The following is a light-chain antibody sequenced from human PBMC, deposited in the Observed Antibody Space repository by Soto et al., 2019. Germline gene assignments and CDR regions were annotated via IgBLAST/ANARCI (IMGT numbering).Light chain of an antibody. CDR1: SSDVGHYDY. V-gene: IGLV2-14*01. Sequence: QSVLTQPASVSGSPGQSITISCTGTSSDVGHYDYVSWYQQHPGKVPKLIISEVTTRTSGVSDRFSGSKSGNTASLTISRLQAEDEAHYYCSSYTTAYTQVFGGGTKVTVL. CDR3: SSYTTAYTQV. J-gene: IGLJ3*02. CDR2: EVT.